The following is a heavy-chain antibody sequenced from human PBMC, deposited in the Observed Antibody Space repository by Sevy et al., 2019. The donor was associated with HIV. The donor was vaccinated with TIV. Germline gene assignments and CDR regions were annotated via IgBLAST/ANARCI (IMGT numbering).Heavy chain of an antibody. Sequence: GGSLRLSCAASGFTFSSYVMSWVRQAPGKGLEWVSAISGSGGSTYYADSVKGRFTISRDNSKNTLYLQMNSLRAEDTAVYYCAKQIAAADNNWFDPWGQGTLVTVSS. CDR1: GFTFSSYV. D-gene: IGHD6-13*01. CDR2: ISGSGGST. J-gene: IGHJ5*02. CDR3: AKQIAAADNNWFDP. V-gene: IGHV3-23*01.